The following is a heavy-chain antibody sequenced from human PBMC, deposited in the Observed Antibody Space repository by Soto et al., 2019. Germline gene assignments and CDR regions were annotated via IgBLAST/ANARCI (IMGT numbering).Heavy chain of an antibody. Sequence: TYAVARGTIISINWRRSVKKPPGKGLEWIGEIYHSGSTNYNPSLKSRVTISVDKSKNQFSLKLSSVTAADTAVYYCARDSNGGDAKLGFWGQGTLVTVSS. J-gene: IGHJ4*02. CDR3: ARDSNGGDAKLGF. CDR2: IYHSGST. D-gene: IGHD3-16*01. CDR1: RGTIISINW. V-gene: IGHV4-4*02.